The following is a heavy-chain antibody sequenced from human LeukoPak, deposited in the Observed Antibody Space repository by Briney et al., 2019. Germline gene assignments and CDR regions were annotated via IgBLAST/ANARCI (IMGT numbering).Heavy chain of an antibody. CDR3: ARGLRIVGATSPPLGY. D-gene: IGHD1-26*01. J-gene: IGHJ4*02. CDR2: ISAYNGNT. Sequence: ASVKVSCKASGYTLTSYGISWVRQAPGQGLEWMGWISAYNGNTNYAQKLQGRVTMTTDTSTSTAYMELRSLRSDDTAVYYCARGLRIVGATSPPLGYWGQGTLVTVSS. CDR1: GYTLTSYG. V-gene: IGHV1-18*01.